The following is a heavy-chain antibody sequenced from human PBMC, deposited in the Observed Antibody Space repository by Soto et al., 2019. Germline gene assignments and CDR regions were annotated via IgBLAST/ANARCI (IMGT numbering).Heavy chain of an antibody. CDR1: GFTFSSYT. V-gene: IGHV3-21*01. J-gene: IGHJ5*02. D-gene: IGHD4-17*01. CDR2: ISSSSTYI. CDR3: ARDPLLLNYGDYYRP. Sequence: GSLRLSCAASGFTFSSYTMNWVRQAPGKGLEWVSSISSSSTYIYYADSVKGRFTISRDNAKKSLYLQMNSLRAEDTAVYYCARDPLLLNYGDYYRPWGQGTLVSVSS.